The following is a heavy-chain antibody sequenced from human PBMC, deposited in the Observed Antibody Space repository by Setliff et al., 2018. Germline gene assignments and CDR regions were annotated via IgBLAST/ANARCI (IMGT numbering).Heavy chain of an antibody. V-gene: IGHV7-4-1*02. CDR3: ARASRFGTTMWRGDYYMDV. CDR2: INTNTGNP. D-gene: IGHD3-10*01. CDR1: GFGVTTFG. J-gene: IGHJ6*03. Sequence: ASVQVSCKTSGFGVTTFGFSWVRQAPGQGLEWMGCINTNTGNPTYAQGFTGRFVFSLDTSVSTAYLQISSLKADDTAIYYCARASRFGTTMWRGDYYMDVWGKGTTVTVSS.